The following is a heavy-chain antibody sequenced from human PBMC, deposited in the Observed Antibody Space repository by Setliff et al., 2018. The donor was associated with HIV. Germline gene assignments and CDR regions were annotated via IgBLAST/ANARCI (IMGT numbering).Heavy chain of an antibody. Sequence: ASVKVSCKASGYTFISYGVSWVRQAPGQGLEWMGWISVKNGNTNYAQKFQGRVTMTTDTSTSTAYMELRSLGSDDTAVYYCARVGPESLPYTWDDEADTFDIWGQGTMVTVSS. CDR2: ISVKNGNT. V-gene: IGHV1-18*01. CDR1: GYTFISYG. J-gene: IGHJ3*02. CDR3: ARVGPESLPYTWDDEADTFDI. D-gene: IGHD1-1*01.